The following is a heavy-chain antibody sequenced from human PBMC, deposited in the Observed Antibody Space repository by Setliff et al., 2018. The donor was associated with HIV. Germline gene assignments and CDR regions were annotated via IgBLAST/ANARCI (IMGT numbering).Heavy chain of an antibody. CDR2: VHYSGNT. V-gene: IGHV4-59*01. D-gene: IGHD6-13*01. CDR3: ARVVWTAAAGTIDYFYYGLDV. J-gene: IGHJ6*02. CDR1: GVSMTNNY. Sequence: SETLSLTCSVSGVSMTNNYWTWIRQSPGEGLEWIGYVHYSGNTRYNPSLKSRVTISVDTSKNKFSLKLSSVTAADTAVYFCARVVWTAAAGTIDYFYYGLDVWGQGTTVTVSS.